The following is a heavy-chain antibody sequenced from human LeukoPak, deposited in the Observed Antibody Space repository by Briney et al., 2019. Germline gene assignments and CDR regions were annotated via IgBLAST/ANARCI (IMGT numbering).Heavy chain of an antibody. J-gene: IGHJ4*02. D-gene: IGHD1-1*01. CDR1: GFTFNGAW. CDR2: LDPSGSQK. Sequence: FTSSASGFTFNGAWLNWVSQAPGKGLEWVANLDPSGSQKRYVDSVKGRFTISKDNPGTSLYLEMNSLRAEDTAIYYCAIWTSGNFWGQGTLVTVSS. V-gene: IGHV3-7*01. CDR3: AIWTSGNF.